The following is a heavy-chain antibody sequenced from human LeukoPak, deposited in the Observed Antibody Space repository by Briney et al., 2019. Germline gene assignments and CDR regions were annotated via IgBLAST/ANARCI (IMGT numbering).Heavy chain of an antibody. CDR1: GGSISGYY. CDR2: IYYSGST. D-gene: IGHD3-16*01. V-gene: IGHV4-59*08. Sequence: PSETLSLTCAVSGGSISGYYWSWIRQPPGSGLEWIGYIYYSGSTNYNPSLQTRVTISVDTSKNQFSLKLSSVTAEDTAVYYCARHSVGLGRPCYFDLWGRGTLVTVSS. J-gene: IGHJ2*01. CDR3: ARHSVGLGRPCYFDL.